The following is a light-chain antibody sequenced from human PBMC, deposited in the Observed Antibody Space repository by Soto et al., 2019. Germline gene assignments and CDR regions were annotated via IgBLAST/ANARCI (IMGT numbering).Light chain of an antibody. CDR3: QQYHNWPPWT. CDR2: GSS. V-gene: IGKV3-15*01. CDR1: QSVSSN. Sequence: EIVMTQSPTTLSVSPGERATLSCRASQSVSSNLAWYQHKPGQAPRLLIYGSSTRATGIPARFSGSGSGTEFTLTINSLQSEDFAVYYCQQYHNWPPWTFGQGTKVDIK. J-gene: IGKJ1*01.